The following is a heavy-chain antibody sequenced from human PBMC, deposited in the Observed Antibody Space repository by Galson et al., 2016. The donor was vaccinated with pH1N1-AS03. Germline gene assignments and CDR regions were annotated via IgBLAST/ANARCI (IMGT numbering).Heavy chain of an antibody. J-gene: IGHJ3*02. Sequence: QSGAEVKKPGESLKISCQASGYIFSSYWIGWVRQRPGKGLEWMGIIWSADSETKYSPSFQGQVTISVDTSLNTAYLQWSSLEASDTAMYFCARQKYCSGGSCFLDYDAFDMWGQGTLVTVSS. D-gene: IGHD2-15*01. CDR3: ARQKYCSGGSCFLDYDAFDM. V-gene: IGHV5-51*01. CDR1: GYIFSSYW. CDR2: IWSADSET.